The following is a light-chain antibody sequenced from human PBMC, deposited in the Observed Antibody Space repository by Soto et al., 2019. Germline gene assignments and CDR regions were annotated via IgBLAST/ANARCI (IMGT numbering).Light chain of an antibody. Sequence: DIQMTQSPSTLSPPVVDRVTITCLASQSISSSLAWYQQKQGKAPKPLIYKASSLESGVPSRFSGSGSGTEFTLTISSLQPDDFATYYCQQYNTYSGTFGPGTKVDIK. CDR2: KAS. CDR1: QSISSS. J-gene: IGKJ3*01. CDR3: QQYNTYSGT. V-gene: IGKV1-5*03.